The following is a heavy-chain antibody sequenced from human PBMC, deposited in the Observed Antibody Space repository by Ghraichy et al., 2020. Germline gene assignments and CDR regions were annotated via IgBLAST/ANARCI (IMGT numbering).Heavy chain of an antibody. D-gene: IGHD2-21*02. CDR3: ARDHRGGDCYSGWFDP. V-gene: IGHV1-69*04. Sequence: SVKVSCKASGGTFSSYAVSWVRQAPGQGLEWMGRIIPILGIANYAQKFQGRVTITADKSTSTAYMELSSLRSEDTAVYYCARDHRGGDCYSGWFDPWGQGTLVTVSS. CDR2: IIPILGIA. CDR1: GGTFSSYA. J-gene: IGHJ5*02.